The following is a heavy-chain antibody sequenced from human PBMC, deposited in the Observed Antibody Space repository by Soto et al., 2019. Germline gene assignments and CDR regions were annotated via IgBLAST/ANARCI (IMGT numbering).Heavy chain of an antibody. V-gene: IGHV3-23*01. D-gene: IGHD4-17*01. CDR3: AKDRSPDGVWDIDY. Sequence: EVHLLESVGGLVQPGGTLRRSCAASGFSFSTYTMSWVRRAPGKGQEWVAGIYGDGSHAFYTDSVKGLFIISRDDSGNTLSLQMSSLRAEDTAIYYGAKDRSPDGVWDIDYWGQGTLVTVSS. J-gene: IGHJ4*02. CDR1: GFSFSTYT. CDR2: IYGDGSHA.